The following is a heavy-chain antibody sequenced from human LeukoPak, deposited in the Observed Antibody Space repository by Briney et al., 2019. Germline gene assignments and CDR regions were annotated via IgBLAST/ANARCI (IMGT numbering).Heavy chain of an antibody. CDR2: INHSGST. J-gene: IGHJ4*02. CDR1: GGSFSGYY. V-gene: IGHV4-34*01. Sequence: SETLSLTCAVYGGSFSGYYWSWIRQPPGKGLEWIGEINHSGSTNYNPSLKSRVTISVDTSKNQFSLKLSSVTAADTAVYYCAMAGEMATIDYWGQGTLVTVSS. CDR3: AMAGEMATIDY. D-gene: IGHD5-24*01.